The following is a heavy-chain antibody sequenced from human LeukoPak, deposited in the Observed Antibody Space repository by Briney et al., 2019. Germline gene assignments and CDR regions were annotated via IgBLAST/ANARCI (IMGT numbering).Heavy chain of an antibody. J-gene: IGHJ5*02. Sequence: SGTLSLTCAVSGGSMSINTWWSWVRQPPGKGLEWIGHVFHTGSARYNPSLTSRVTISVDTSNNQFSLTLHSVTAADTAIYYCARRLRAESDASPDNWIGPWGQGALVTVSS. V-gene: IGHV4-4*02. CDR3: ARRLRAESDASPDNWIGP. CDR2: VFHTGSA. CDR1: GGSMSINTW. D-gene: IGHD3-16*01.